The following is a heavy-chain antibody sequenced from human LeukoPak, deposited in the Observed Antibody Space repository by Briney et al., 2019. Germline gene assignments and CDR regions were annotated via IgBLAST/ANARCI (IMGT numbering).Heavy chain of an antibody. CDR2: VSGSGGST. CDR1: GFTFSRYA. D-gene: IGHD3-9*01. CDR3: AKACYDILTSYYPFDY. V-gene: IGHV3-23*01. Sequence: TGGSLRLSCAASGFTFSRYAMSWVRQAPGEGLEWVSTVSGSGGSTYYADSVKGRFTISRDNSKSTLYLQMNSLRAEDTAIYYCAKACYDILTSYYPFDYWGQGTLVTVSS. J-gene: IGHJ4*02.